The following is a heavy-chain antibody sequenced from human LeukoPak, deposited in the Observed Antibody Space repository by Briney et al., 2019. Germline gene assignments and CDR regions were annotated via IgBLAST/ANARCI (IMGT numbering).Heavy chain of an antibody. J-gene: IGHJ4*02. CDR3: AGDRGVYDSSSA. Sequence: QTGGSLRLSCAASGFIFSNYWMTWVRQAPGKGLEWVANINQDGSVKYYVDSVKGRFTVSRDNVKNSQYVQMNSLRAEDTAVYYCAGDRGVYDSSSAWGQGTLVTVSS. CDR1: GFIFSNYW. CDR2: INQDGSVK. V-gene: IGHV3-7*01. D-gene: IGHD3-22*01.